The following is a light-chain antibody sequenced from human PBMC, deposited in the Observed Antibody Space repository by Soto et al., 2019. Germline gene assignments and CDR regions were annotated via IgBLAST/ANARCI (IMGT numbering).Light chain of an antibody. Sequence: QSALTQPRSVSGSLGQSLTISCTGASSDVGSYNYVSWYQQYPDMAPKLLIYDVSQRPSGVPDRFSASKSGNTASLTISGLQAADEADYHYCSYAGSNILVFGGGTKRTV. CDR1: SSDVGSYNY. V-gene: IGLV2-11*01. J-gene: IGLJ2*01. CDR3: CSYAGSNILV. CDR2: DVS.